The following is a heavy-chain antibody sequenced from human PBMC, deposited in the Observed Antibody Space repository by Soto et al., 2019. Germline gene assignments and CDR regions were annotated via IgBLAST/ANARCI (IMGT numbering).Heavy chain of an antibody. CDR2: IYPGDSDT. J-gene: IGHJ6*02. V-gene: IGHV5-51*01. D-gene: IGHD5-18*01. CDR1: GYSFTSYW. CDR3: VRNMVRLGPGYRYGRKYYYYGMDV. Sequence: GEFLKISCKGSGYSFTSYWIGWVRQMPGKGLEWMGIIYPGDSDTRYSPSFQGQVTISADKSISTDYLKWSRLKASDTAMYYCVRNMVRLGPGYRYGRKYYYYGMDVWGHGTTVTVSS.